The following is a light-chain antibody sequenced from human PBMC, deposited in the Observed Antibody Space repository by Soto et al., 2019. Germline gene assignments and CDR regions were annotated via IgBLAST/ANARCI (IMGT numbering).Light chain of an antibody. J-gene: IGKJ2*01. V-gene: IGKV3-20*01. Sequence: EIVLTQSPGTLSLSPGERATLSCRASQSVSSSYLAWYQQKPGQAPRLLIYGASSRATGIPDRFSGSGSGTDFTLTISRLEPEDFAVYYCQQYGSSGTFGQGTKLEIE. CDR2: GAS. CDR1: QSVSSSY. CDR3: QQYGSSGT.